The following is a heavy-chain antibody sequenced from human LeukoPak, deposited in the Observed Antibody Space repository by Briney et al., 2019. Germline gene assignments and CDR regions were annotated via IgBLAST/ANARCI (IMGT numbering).Heavy chain of an antibody. J-gene: IGHJ3*02. D-gene: IGHD6-19*01. CDR3: AKGGGGSGWDDAFDI. Sequence: PGGSLRLSCAASGLTFSSYGMHWVRQAPGKGLEWVAVISYDGSNKYYADSVKGRFTISRDNSKNTLYLQMNSLRAEDTAVYYCAKGGGGSGWDDAFDIWGQGTMVTVSS. V-gene: IGHV3-30*18. CDR2: ISYDGSNK. CDR1: GLTFSSYG.